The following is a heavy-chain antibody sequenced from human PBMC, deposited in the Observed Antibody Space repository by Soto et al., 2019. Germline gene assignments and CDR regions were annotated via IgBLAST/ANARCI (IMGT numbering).Heavy chain of an antibody. J-gene: IGHJ6*03. D-gene: IGHD3-10*01. V-gene: IGHV4-59*02. CDR1: GGSVSGYY. Sequence: QVQLQESGPGLSKPSETLSLTCTVSGGSVSGYYWIWIRQSPGKGLEWIGSIYYTGKTSYNPSFGSRVTFSVDTSKNQFSLRLSSVTAADTAVYYCARRGYMDVWGKGTTVTVSS. CDR3: ARRGYMDV. CDR2: IYYTGKT.